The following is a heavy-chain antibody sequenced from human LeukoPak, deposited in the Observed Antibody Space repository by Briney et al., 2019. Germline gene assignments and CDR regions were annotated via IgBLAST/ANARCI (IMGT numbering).Heavy chain of an antibody. J-gene: IGHJ6*03. CDR2: ISYSGST. V-gene: IGHV4-31*03. Sequence: SETLSLTCTVSGGSISSGFYYWNWIRQPPGKGLEWIGYISYSGSTYYNPSLKSRVTISADMSKNQFSLKLSSVTAADTAVYYCARDRTKVVPAATLYYYYMDVWGKGTTVTVSS. CDR3: ARDRTKVVPAATLYYYYMDV. CDR1: GGSISSGFYY. D-gene: IGHD2-2*01.